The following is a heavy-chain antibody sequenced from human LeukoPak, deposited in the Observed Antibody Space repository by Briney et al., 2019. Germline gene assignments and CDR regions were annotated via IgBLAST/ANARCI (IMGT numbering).Heavy chain of an antibody. CDR3: TRDSGGYCSGGSCYLPPEPQPIDY. V-gene: IGHV3-49*04. D-gene: IGHD2-15*01. J-gene: IGHJ4*02. Sequence: GGSLRLSCTASGFTFGDYAMSWVRQAPGKGLEWVGFIRSKAYGGTTEYAASVKGRFTISRDDSKSIAYLQMNSLKTEDTAVYYCTRDSGGYCSGGSCYLPPEPQPIDYWGQGTLVTVSS. CDR2: IRSKAYGGTT. CDR1: GFTFGDYA.